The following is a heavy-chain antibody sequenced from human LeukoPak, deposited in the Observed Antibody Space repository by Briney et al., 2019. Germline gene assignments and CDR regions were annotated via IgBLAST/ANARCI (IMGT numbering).Heavy chain of an antibody. CDR3: ARVGGAARPSYYMDV. Sequence: SETLSLTCAVYVGFFSGYYWSWIRQPPGKGLEWIGEIKHRGSNNYNPYLKSRVTISVDTSKHQFSPKLSSVTAADTAVYYCARVGGAARPSYYMDVWGKGTTVTVSS. V-gene: IGHV4-34*01. J-gene: IGHJ6*03. D-gene: IGHD6-6*01. CDR1: VGFFSGYY. CDR2: IKHRGSN.